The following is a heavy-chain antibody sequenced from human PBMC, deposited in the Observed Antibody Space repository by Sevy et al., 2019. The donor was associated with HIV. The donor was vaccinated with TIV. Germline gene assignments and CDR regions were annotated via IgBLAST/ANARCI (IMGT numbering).Heavy chain of an antibody. J-gene: IGHJ2*01. CDR1: GFDVSNNY. V-gene: IGHV3-53*01. CDR3: ARDHGGVQDWYFDL. D-gene: IGHD2-8*02. Sequence: GGSLRLSCAASGFDVSNNYMSWVRQAPGKGLEWVSVIYTGGSTYYADSVMGRFTMSRDTSKNTGYLQMDSLSAEDTAVYYCARDHGGVQDWYFDLWGRGTLVTVSS. CDR2: IYTGGST.